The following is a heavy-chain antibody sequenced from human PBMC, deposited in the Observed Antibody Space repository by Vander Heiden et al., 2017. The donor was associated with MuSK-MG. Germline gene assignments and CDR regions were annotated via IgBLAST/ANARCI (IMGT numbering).Heavy chain of an antibody. D-gene: IGHD3-22*01. Sequence: EVQLLESGGGLVQPGGSLRLSCAASGFTFSSYAMSWVRQAPGKGLEWVSAISGSGGSTYYADSVKGRFTISRDNSKNTLYLQMNSLRAEDTAVYYCAKDIWRYYDSSGPGAFDIWGQGTMVTVSS. CDR3: AKDIWRYYDSSGPGAFDI. J-gene: IGHJ3*02. CDR1: GFTFSSYA. CDR2: ISGSGGST. V-gene: IGHV3-23*01.